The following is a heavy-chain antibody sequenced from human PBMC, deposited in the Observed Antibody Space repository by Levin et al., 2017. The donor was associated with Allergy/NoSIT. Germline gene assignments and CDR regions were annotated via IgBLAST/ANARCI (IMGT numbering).Heavy chain of an antibody. CDR1: GGSSRNFH. CDR3: ATISCSSGHNWFDP. J-gene: IGHJ5*02. CDR2: INHTGST. D-gene: IGHD2-2*01. Sequence: SQTLSLTCGVFGGSSRNFHWSWIRQPPGKGLQWIGEINHTGSTNYSPSLKSRVTISADTSKNQFSLRLRSVTAADTGLYYCATISCSSGHNWFDPWGQGTLVTVSS. V-gene: IGHV4-34*01.